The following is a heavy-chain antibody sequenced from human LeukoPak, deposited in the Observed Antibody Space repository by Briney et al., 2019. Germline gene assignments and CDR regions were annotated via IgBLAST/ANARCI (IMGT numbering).Heavy chain of an antibody. CDR2: MNPNSGNT. J-gene: IGHJ4*02. V-gene: IGHV1-8*02. CDR1: GYTFTSYG. Sequence: ASVKVSCKASGYTFTSYGISWVRQATGQGLEWMGWMNPNSGNTGYAQKFQGRVTMTRNTSISTAYMELSSLRSEDTAVYYCARGDPYYYGSGSTFDYWGQGTLVTVSS. D-gene: IGHD3-10*01. CDR3: ARGDPYYYGSGSTFDY.